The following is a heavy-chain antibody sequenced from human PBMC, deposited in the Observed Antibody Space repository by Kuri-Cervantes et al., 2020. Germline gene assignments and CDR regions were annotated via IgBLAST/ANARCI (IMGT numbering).Heavy chain of an antibody. V-gene: IGHV1-2*04. CDR3: ARARGQGSGSSWLGY. Sequence: ASVKVSCKASGYTFTGYYMHWVRQAPGQGLEWMGWINPNGGGTNYAQKFQGWVTMTRDTSISTAYMELSRLRSDDTAVYYCARARGQGSGSSWLGYWGQGTLVTVSS. J-gene: IGHJ4*02. CDR1: GYTFTGYY. D-gene: IGHD3-10*01. CDR2: INPNGGGT.